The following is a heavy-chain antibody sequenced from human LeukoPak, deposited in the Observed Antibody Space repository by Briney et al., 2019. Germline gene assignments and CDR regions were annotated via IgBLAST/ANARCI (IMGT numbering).Heavy chain of an antibody. CDR3: ARVTPYFYYMDV. V-gene: IGHV4-59*01. Sequence: NASETLSLTCTVSGGSISSYYWSWIRQPPGKGLEWIGYIYYSGSTNYNPSLKSRVTISVDTSKNQFSLKLSSVTAADTAVYYCARVTPYFYYMDVWGKGTTVTISS. CDR1: GGSISSYY. J-gene: IGHJ6*03. CDR2: IYYSGST.